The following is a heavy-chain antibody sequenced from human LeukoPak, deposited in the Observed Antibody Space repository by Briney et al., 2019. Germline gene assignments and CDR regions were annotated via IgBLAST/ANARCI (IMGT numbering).Heavy chain of an antibody. D-gene: IGHD6-13*01. CDR2: ISAYNGNT. J-gene: IGHJ4*02. CDR3: AREKYSSSWKTFDY. V-gene: IGHV1-18*01. CDR1: GYTFTSYG. Sequence: ASVKVSCKASGYTFTSYGISWVRQAPGQGLEWMGWISAYNGNTNYAQKLQGRVTMTTDTSTSTAYMELRSLRSDDTAVYYCAREKYSSSWKTFDYWGQGTLVTVSP.